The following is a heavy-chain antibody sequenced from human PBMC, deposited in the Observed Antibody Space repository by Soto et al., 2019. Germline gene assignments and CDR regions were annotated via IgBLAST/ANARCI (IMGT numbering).Heavy chain of an antibody. Sequence: TSETLSLTCTVSGGSISSYYWTWIRQPAGKGLEWIGRIYTSGTTNYNPSLRSRVTISVDTSKNQFSLKLSSVTAADTAVYYCARSRYYFDYWGQGTLVTVSS. V-gene: IGHV4-4*07. J-gene: IGHJ4*02. CDR1: GGSISSYY. CDR3: ARSRYYFDY. CDR2: IYTSGTT.